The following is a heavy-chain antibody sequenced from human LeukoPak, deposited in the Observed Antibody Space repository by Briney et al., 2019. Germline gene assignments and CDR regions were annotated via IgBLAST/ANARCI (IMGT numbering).Heavy chain of an antibody. V-gene: IGHV3-23*01. CDR1: GFTFSSYA. J-gene: IGHJ4*02. CDR3: AKDDETRGYSYVLLDY. D-gene: IGHD5-18*01. CDR2: ISGSGGST. Sequence: GGSLRLSCAASGFTFSSYAMSWVRQAPGKGLEWVSAISGSGGSTYYADSVKGRFTISRDNSKNTLYLQMNSLRAEDTAVYYCAKDDETRGYSYVLLDYWGQGPRVTVSP.